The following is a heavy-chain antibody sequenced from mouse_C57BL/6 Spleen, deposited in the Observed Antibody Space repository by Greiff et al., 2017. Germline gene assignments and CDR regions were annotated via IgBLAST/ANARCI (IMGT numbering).Heavy chain of an antibody. V-gene: IGHV5-16*01. CDR3: ARVGQLRPFFDY. J-gene: IGHJ2*01. D-gene: IGHD3-2*02. CDR1: GFTFSDYY. Sequence: EVMLVESEGGLVQPGSSMKLSCTASGFTFSDYYMAWVRQVPEKGLEWVANINYDGSSTYYLDSLKSRFNISRDNAKNILYLQMSSLKSEDTATYYCARVGQLRPFFDYWGQGTTLTVSS. CDR2: INYDGSST.